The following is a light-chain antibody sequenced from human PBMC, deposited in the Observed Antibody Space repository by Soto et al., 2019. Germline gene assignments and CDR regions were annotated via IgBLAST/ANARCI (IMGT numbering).Light chain of an antibody. Sequence: QPVLTQSPSASASLGPSVTLTCTLSSGHSSYAIAWHQQQPEKGPRYLMKLNNDGSHTKGDAIPDRFSGSSSGAEHYLTISSLQSEDEADYYCQTWGTGIGVFGGGTKLTVL. J-gene: IGLJ2*01. CDR2: LNNDGSH. CDR1: SGHSSYA. V-gene: IGLV4-69*01. CDR3: QTWGTGIGV.